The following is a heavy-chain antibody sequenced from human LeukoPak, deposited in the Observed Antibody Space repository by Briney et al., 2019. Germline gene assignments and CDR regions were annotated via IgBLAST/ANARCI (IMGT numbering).Heavy chain of an antibody. CDR2: IRNDESNK. V-gene: IGHV3-30*02. D-gene: IGHD2-15*01. Sequence: PGGSLRLSCAASGFTLRTYGMHWVRRAPGKGLEWVAFIRNDESNKYYADSVKGRFTISRDNSRNTLYLQMNSLRPEDAAVYFCAKVIGGSSFWYARGFDYWGQGTLVTVSS. J-gene: IGHJ4*02. CDR3: AKVIGGSSFWYARGFDY. CDR1: GFTLRTYG.